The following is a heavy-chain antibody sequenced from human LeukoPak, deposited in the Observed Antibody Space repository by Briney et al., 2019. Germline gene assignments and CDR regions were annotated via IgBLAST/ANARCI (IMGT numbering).Heavy chain of an antibody. CDR1: GFTFSSYS. Sequence: GGSLRLSCAASGFTFSSYSMNWVRQAPGKGLEWVSSISSSSSYIYYADSVKGRFTISRDNAKNSLYLQMNSLRAEDTAVYYCARSSLYYDILTGYNDYWGQGTLVTVSS. CDR2: ISSSSSYI. J-gene: IGHJ4*02. D-gene: IGHD3-9*01. CDR3: ARSSLYYDILTGYNDY. V-gene: IGHV3-21*01.